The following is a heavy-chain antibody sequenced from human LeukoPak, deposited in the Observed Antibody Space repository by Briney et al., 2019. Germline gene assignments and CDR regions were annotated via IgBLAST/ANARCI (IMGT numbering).Heavy chain of an antibody. D-gene: IGHD3-22*01. CDR3: AKEGTDYYDSSELDY. CDR2: ISGRGGST. J-gene: IGHJ4*02. CDR1: GFTFSSYA. V-gene: IGHV3-23*01. Sequence: GGSLRLSWAASGFTFSSYAMSWVRQAPVKGLEWVSAISGRGGSTYYADSVKGRFTISRDNSKNTLYLQMNSLRAEDTAVYYCAKEGTDYYDSSELDYWGQGTLVTVSS.